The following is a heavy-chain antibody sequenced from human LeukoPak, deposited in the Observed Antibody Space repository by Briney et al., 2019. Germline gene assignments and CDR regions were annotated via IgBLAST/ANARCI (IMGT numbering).Heavy chain of an antibody. D-gene: IGHD3-22*01. J-gene: IGHJ4*02. V-gene: IGHV4-59*01. CDR1: GGSISSYY. CDR3: ARASSGYYSTYFDY. CDR2: IYYSGST. Sequence: PSETLSLTCTVSGGSISSYYWSRIRQPPGKGLEWIGYIYYSGSTNYNPSLKSRVTISVDTSKNQFSLKLSSVTAADTAVYYCARASSGYYSTYFDYWGQGTLVTVSS.